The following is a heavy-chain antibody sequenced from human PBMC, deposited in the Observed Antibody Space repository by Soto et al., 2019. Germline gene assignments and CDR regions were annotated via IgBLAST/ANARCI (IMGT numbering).Heavy chain of an antibody. CDR1: GDSVSSNSAA. Sequence: SQTLSLTCAISGDSVSSNSAAWNWIRQSPSRGLEWLGRTYYRSKWYNDYAVSVKSRITINPDTSKNQFSLQLNSVTPEDTAAYYCARGNYDILTGYSYYYYYYMDVWGKGTTVTVSS. V-gene: IGHV6-1*01. J-gene: IGHJ6*03. CDR2: TYYRSKWYN. D-gene: IGHD3-9*01. CDR3: ARGNYDILTGYSYYYYYYMDV.